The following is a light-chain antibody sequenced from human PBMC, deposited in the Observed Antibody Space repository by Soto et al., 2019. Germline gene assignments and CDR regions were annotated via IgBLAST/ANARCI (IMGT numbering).Light chain of an antibody. CDR1: SSDIGTYNF. CDR3: CSYADTFWV. CDR2: EDT. Sequence: QSALTQPASVSGSPGQSITISCTGTSSDIGTYNFVSWYQQHPGKAPKLIIYEDTKRPSGVSNRFSGSKSDNTASLTISGLQATDEADYHCCSYADTFWVFGGGTKLTVL. V-gene: IGLV2-23*01. J-gene: IGLJ3*02.